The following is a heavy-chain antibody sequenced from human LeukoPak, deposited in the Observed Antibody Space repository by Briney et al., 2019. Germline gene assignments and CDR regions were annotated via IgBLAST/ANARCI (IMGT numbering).Heavy chain of an antibody. CDR1: GFTFSSYS. D-gene: IGHD3-22*01. V-gene: IGHV4-59*06. J-gene: IGHJ4*02. CDR3: ARVVVNFFDY. Sequence: GSLRLSCAASGFTFSSYSMNWVRQAPGKGLEWIGYIYYSVSTYYNPSLKSRVTISVVTSKNQFSLKLSSVTAADTAVYYCARVVVNFFDYWGQGTLATVSS. CDR2: IYYSVST.